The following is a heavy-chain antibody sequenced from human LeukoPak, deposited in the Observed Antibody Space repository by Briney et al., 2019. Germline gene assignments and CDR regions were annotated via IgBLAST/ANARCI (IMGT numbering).Heavy chain of an antibody. CDR2: INHSGST. CDR3: ARVEIAVSLRFDY. J-gene: IGHJ4*02. Sequence: PSETLSLTCAVYGGSFSGYYWSWIRQPPGKGLEWIGEINHSGSTHYNPSLKSRVTISVDTSKNQFSLKLSSVTAADTAVYYCARVEIAVSLRFDYWGQGTLVTVSS. D-gene: IGHD5-24*01. V-gene: IGHV4-34*01. CDR1: GGSFSGYY.